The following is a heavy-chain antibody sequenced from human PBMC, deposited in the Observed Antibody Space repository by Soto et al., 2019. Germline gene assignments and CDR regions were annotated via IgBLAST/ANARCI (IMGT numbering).Heavy chain of an antibody. Sequence: SETLSLTCTVSGGSISSYYWSWIRQPPGKGLEWIGYIYYSGSTNYNPSLKSRVTISVDTSRNQFSLKLSSVTAADTAVYYCARDTGGGPYDAFDIWGQGTMVT. CDR1: GGSISSYY. CDR2: IYYSGST. V-gene: IGHV4-59*01. J-gene: IGHJ3*02. CDR3: ARDTGGGPYDAFDI. D-gene: IGHD1-26*01.